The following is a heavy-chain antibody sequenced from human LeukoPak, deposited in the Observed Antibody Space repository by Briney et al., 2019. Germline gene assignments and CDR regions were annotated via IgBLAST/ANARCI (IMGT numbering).Heavy chain of an antibody. J-gene: IGHJ4*02. Sequence: SETLSLTCTVSGGSISSGSYYWSWIRQPAGKGLEWIGRIYTSGSTNYNPSLKSRVTISVDTSKNQFSLKLSSVTAADTAVYYCAREWYPFDYWAREPWSPSPQ. CDR3: AREWYPFDY. CDR1: GGSISSGSYY. V-gene: IGHV4-61*02. D-gene: IGHD6-13*01. CDR2: IYTSGST.